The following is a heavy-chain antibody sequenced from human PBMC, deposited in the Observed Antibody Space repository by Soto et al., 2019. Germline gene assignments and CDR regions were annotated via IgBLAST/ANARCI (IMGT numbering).Heavy chain of an antibody. V-gene: IGHV1-69*01. J-gene: IGHJ6*02. CDR1: GGTFSSYA. Sequence: QVQLVQSGAEVKKPGSSVKVSCKASGGTFSSYAISWVRQAPGQGLEWMGGIIPIFGTANYAQKFQGRVTITADESTSTAYTELSSLRSEDTAVYYCARDPRGRHYYYYYGMDVWGQGTTVTVSS. CDR3: ARDPRGRHYYYYYGMDV. CDR2: IIPIFGTA. D-gene: IGHD3-10*01.